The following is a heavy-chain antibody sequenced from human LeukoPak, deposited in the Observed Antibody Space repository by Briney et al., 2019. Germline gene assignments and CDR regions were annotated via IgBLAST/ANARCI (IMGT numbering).Heavy chain of an antibody. J-gene: IGHJ4*02. CDR3: ASGYSSSWYVFSY. CDR1: GGSISSYY. V-gene: IGHV4-59*08. CDR2: IYYSGST. D-gene: IGHD6-13*01. Sequence: PSETLSLTCTVSGGSISSYYWSWIRQPPGKGLEWIGYIYYSGSTNYNPSLKSRVTISVDTSKSQFSLKLSSVTAADTAVYYCASGYSSSWYVFSYWGQGTLVAVSS.